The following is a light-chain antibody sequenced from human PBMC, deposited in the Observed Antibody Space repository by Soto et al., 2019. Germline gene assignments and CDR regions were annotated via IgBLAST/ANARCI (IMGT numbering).Light chain of an antibody. V-gene: IGLV2-8*01. CDR2: EVV. Sequence: QSVLTQPPSASGSPGQSVTISCTGTKSDIGVYDFVSWYQHHPGKAPRLIIYEVVQRPSGVPDRFSGSKSGNTASLTVSGLQDAHEADYFCKSYDGRNTYVFGSGTKVTV. CDR1: KSDIGVYDF. J-gene: IGLJ1*01. CDR3: KSYDGRNTYV.